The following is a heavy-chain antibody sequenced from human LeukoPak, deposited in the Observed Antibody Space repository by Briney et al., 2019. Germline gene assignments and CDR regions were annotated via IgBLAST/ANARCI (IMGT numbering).Heavy chain of an antibody. D-gene: IGHD1/OR15-1a*01. V-gene: IGHV3-23*01. CDR2: ISGSGGIA. CDR1: GFTFSHYA. J-gene: IGHJ4*02. Sequence: PGGSLRLSCAASGFTFSHYAMSWVRQAPGKGLEWVSHISGSGGIAYYADSVKGRFTISRDNSKNTLYLQMNSLRAEDTAIYYCAKELEHSHSAGDYWGQGTLVTVSS. CDR3: AKELEHSHSAGDY.